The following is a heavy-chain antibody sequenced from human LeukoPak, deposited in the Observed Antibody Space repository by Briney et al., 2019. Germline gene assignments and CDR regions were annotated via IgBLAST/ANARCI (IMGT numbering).Heavy chain of an antibody. Sequence: GGSLRLSCAASGFTFSSYAMSWVRQAPGKGLEWVSAISGSGGSTYYADSVKGRFTISRDSSKNTLYLQMNSLRAEDTAVYYCAKIGSSWYVGYWGQGTLVTVSS. J-gene: IGHJ4*02. D-gene: IGHD6-13*01. V-gene: IGHV3-23*01. CDR1: GFTFSSYA. CDR3: AKIGSSWYVGY. CDR2: ISGSGGST.